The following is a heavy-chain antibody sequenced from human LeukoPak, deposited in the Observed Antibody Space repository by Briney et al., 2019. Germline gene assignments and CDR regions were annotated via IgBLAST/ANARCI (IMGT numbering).Heavy chain of an antibody. CDR1: GFTFSSHT. CDR2: ISSSSSYI. V-gene: IGHV3-21*01. CDR3: ARDRSSGGKGRGAFDI. Sequence: GGSLRLSCAVSGFTFSSHTMNWVRQAPGKGLEWVSSISSSSSYIYYADSVKGRFTISRDNAKNSLYLQMNSLRAEDTAVYYCARDRSSGGKGRGAFDIWGQGTMVTVSS. D-gene: IGHD4-23*01. J-gene: IGHJ3*02.